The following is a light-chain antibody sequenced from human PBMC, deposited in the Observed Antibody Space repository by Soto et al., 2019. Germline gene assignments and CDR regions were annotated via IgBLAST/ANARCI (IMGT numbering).Light chain of an antibody. CDR3: QQYDKYPWT. CDR2: EAS. Sequence: DIQMTQSPSTLSASVGDRVTITCRASQSLSGWLAWYQQKPGRTPKLLIYEASIIATGVPSRFSGSGSGTVFSLTISSLQHEDFATYYCQQYDKYPWTFGQGTKVEIK. V-gene: IGKV1-5*03. CDR1: QSLSGW. J-gene: IGKJ1*01.